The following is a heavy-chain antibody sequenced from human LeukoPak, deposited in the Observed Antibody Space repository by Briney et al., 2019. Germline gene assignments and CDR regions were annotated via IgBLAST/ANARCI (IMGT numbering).Heavy chain of an antibody. CDR1: GFTFSNAW. CDR3: AKDHYDSSGYYYGRYFQH. CDR2: IKQDGSEK. Sequence: GGSLRLSCAASGFTFSNAWMSWVRQAPGKGLEWVANIKQDGSEKHYVDSVKGRFTISRDNAMNSLYLQMNSLRAEDTAVYYCAKDHYDSSGYYYGRYFQHWGQGTLVTVSS. V-gene: IGHV3-7*03. D-gene: IGHD3-22*01. J-gene: IGHJ1*01.